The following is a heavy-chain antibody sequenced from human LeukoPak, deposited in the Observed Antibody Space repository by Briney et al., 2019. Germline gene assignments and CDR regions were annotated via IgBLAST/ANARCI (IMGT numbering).Heavy chain of an antibody. CDR3: ATGGNSDSFDY. J-gene: IGHJ4*02. Sequence: PSETLSLTCAVYGGSFSGYYWSWIRQPPGKGLEWIGEINHSGSTNYNPSLKSRVTISVDTSKNQFSLKLSSVTVADTAVYYCATGGNSDSFDYWGQGTLVTVSS. D-gene: IGHD4-4*01. CDR1: GGSFSGYY. CDR2: INHSGST. V-gene: IGHV4-34*01.